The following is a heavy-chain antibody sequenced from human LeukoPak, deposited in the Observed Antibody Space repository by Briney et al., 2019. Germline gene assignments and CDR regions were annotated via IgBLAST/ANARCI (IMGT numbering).Heavy chain of an antibody. CDR2: ISSSSSYI. D-gene: IGHD6-13*01. Sequence: GGSLRLSCGASGFTFSNYSMNWVRQAPGTGLEWVSSISSSSSYIYYADSVKGRFTISRDNSKNTLYLQMNSLRAEDTAVYYCARDRAPPLAAAVYFDYWGQGTLVTVSS. CDR1: GFTFSNYS. J-gene: IGHJ4*02. CDR3: ARDRAPPLAAAVYFDY. V-gene: IGHV3-21*01.